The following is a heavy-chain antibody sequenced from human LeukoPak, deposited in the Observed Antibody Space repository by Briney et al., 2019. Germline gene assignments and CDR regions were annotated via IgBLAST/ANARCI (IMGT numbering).Heavy chain of an antibody. CDR1: GGTISSYY. CDR3: ARDAKLLWFGELLGHYSYYYGMEV. D-gene: IGHD3-10*01. J-gene: IGHJ6*02. CDR2: LYYGGGT. Sequence: SETLSLTCTASGGTISSYYWSWVRQPPGKGLEWVGYLYYGGGTYYNPSLKSRVTISVDTSKNQFSLKLSYVTAADTAVYYCARDAKLLWFGELLGHYSYYYGMEVWGQGTTVTVSS. V-gene: IGHV4-59*01.